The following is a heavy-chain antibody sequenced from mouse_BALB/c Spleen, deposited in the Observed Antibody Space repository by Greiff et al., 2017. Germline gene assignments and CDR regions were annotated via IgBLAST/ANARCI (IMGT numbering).Heavy chain of an antibody. J-gene: IGHJ3*01. CDR3: ARSNGAAY. V-gene: IGHV5-17*02. CDR1: GFTFSSFG. CDR2: ISSGSSTI. Sequence: EVQVVESGGGLVQPGGSRKLSCAASGFTFSSFGMHWVRQAPEKGLEWVAYISSGSSTIYYADTVKGRFTISRDNPKNTLFLQMTSLRSEDTAMYYCARSNGAAYWGQGTLVTVSA.